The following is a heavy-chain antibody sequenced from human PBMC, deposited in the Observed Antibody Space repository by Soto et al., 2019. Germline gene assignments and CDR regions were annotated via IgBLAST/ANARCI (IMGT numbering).Heavy chain of an antibody. CDR2: IYYSGST. J-gene: IGHJ6*02. Sequence: SETLSLTCTVSGCSISSYYWSWIRQPPGKGLEWIGYIYYSGSTNYNPSLKSRVTISVDTSKNQFSLKLSSVTAADTAVYYCARLSMVRGVTNYYYYGMDVWGQGTTVTVSS. CDR3: ARLSMVRGVTNYYYYGMDV. V-gene: IGHV4-59*08. CDR1: GCSISSYY. D-gene: IGHD3-10*01.